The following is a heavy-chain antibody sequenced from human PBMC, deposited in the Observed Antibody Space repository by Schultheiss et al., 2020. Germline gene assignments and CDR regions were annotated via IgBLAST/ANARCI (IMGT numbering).Heavy chain of an antibody. D-gene: IGHD2-21*02. CDR1: GFTFSTYW. CDR3: AGADVVVTASFAY. CDR2: IKQDGIEK. V-gene: IGHV3-7*01. J-gene: IGHJ4*02. Sequence: GGSLRLSCAASGFTFSTYWMSWVRQAPGKGLEWVANIKQDGIEKSYVDSVKGRFTISWDSSKNSLSLQMNTLRAEDTAVYYCAGADVVVTASFAYWGQGTLVTGSS.